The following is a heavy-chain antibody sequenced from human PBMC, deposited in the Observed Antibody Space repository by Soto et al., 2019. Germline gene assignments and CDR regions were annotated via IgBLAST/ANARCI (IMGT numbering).Heavy chain of an antibody. J-gene: IGHJ4*02. CDR1: GFTFSSYA. CDR3: SKSLGATRTFDY. D-gene: IGHD1-26*01. CDR2: ISGSGGNT. Sequence: GGSLRLSCAASGFTFSSYAMRWVRQAPGKGLEWVSAISGSGGNTYYADSVKGRFTISRDNSKNTLYLQMNSLRAEDTAVYYCSKSLGATRTFDYWGQGTLVTVSS. V-gene: IGHV3-23*01.